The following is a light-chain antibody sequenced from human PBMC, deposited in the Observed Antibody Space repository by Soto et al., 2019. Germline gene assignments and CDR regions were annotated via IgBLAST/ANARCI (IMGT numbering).Light chain of an antibody. CDR2: GAS. J-gene: IGKJ2*01. Sequence: DIQMTQSPSSLSASVGDRVTITCRASQRIANYLNWYQQRPGKAPKLLISGASTLQIAVPSRFSGGGSGTYFNLTISTLQPDDFAPYYCQPTYTTPQTFGQGTKLEIK. CDR1: QRIANY. CDR3: QPTYTTPQT. V-gene: IGKV1-39*01.